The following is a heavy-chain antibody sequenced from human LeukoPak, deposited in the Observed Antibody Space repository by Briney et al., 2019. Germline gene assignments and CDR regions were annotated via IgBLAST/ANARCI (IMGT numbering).Heavy chain of an antibody. V-gene: IGHV3-11*04. D-gene: IGHD6-13*01. CDR1: GFTFSDYY. CDR2: ISSSGSTI. Sequence: GGSLRLSCAASGFTFSDYYMSWIRQAPGKGLEWVSYISSSGSTIYYADSVKGRFTISRDNAKNSLYLQMYSLRAEDTAVYYCARDGSSSPLGAFDIWGQGTMVTVSS. CDR3: ARDGSSSPLGAFDI. J-gene: IGHJ3*02.